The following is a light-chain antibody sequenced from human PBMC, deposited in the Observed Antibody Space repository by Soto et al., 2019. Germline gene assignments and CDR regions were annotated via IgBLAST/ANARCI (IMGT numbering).Light chain of an antibody. CDR3: QHYNSYSEA. V-gene: IGKV3D-15*01. CDR2: GAS. J-gene: IGKJ1*01. CDR1: QSINSD. Sequence: EIVMTQSPATLSVSPGETTRLSCRASQSINSDVAWYQQKVGQTPRLLIHGASTRATGIAARFSGSGSGTEFTLTISGLQSEDFATYYCQHYNSYSEAFGQGTKVELK.